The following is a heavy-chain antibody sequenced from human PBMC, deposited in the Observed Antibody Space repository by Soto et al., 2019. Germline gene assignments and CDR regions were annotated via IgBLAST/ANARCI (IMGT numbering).Heavy chain of an antibody. J-gene: IGHJ4*02. D-gene: IGHD6-13*01. V-gene: IGHV1-69*12. CDR1: GGTFSSYA. CDR3: ARDRAGYSSSWATFDY. CDR2: IIPIFGTA. Sequence: QVQLVQSGAEVKKPGSSVKVSCKASGGTFSSYAISWVRQAPGQGLEWMGGIIPIFGTANYAQKFQGRVTITADESTSTAYLELSSLRSEDTAVYYCARDRAGYSSSWATFDYWGQGTLVTVSS.